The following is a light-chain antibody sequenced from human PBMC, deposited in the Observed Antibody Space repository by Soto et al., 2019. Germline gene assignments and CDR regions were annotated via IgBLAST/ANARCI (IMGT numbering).Light chain of an antibody. Sequence: DIVMTQSPESLAVSLGERATINCKSSQSVFYDSNNKDYLAWYQQKPGQPPKLLIYWASTRESGVPDRFSGSVSVTDFTHTICSLQGEDVAIYYCQEYYSIPLTFGGGTKVDIK. J-gene: IGKJ4*01. CDR1: QSVFYDSNNKDY. V-gene: IGKV4-1*01. CDR2: WAS. CDR3: QEYYSIPLT.